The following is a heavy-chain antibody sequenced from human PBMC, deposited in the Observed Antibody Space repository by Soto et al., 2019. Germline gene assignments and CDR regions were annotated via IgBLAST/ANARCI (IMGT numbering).Heavy chain of an antibody. D-gene: IGHD3-10*01. CDR3: ATLWFGEGNY. CDR2: IYYSGST. V-gene: IGHV4-39*01. Sequence: QLQLQESGPGLVKPSENLSLTCTVSGGSISSSSYYWGWIRQPPGKGLEWIGSIYYSGSTYYNPSLKSRVTISVDTSKNQFSLMLSSVTAADTAVYYCATLWFGEGNYWGQGTLVTVSS. J-gene: IGHJ4*02. CDR1: GGSISSSSYY.